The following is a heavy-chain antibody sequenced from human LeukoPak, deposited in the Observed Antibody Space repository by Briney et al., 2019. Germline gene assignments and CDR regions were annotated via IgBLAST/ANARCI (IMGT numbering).Heavy chain of an antibody. CDR3: ARGLEYSSNFDY. J-gene: IGHJ4*02. D-gene: IGHD6-6*01. CDR2: INHSGST. Sequence: SETLSLTCAVYGGSFSGYYWSWIRQPPGKGLEWIGGINHSGSTNYNPSLKSRVTISVDTSKNQFSLKLSSVTAADTAVYYCARGLEYSSNFDYWGQGTLVTVSS. V-gene: IGHV4-34*01. CDR1: GGSFSGYY.